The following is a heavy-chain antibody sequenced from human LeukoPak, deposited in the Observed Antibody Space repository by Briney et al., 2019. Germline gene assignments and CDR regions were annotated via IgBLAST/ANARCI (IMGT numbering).Heavy chain of an antibody. CDR2: IRYDGSNK. CDR3: ARGRSAAEYDAFDI. D-gene: IGHD2-15*01. V-gene: IGHV3-30*02. J-gene: IGHJ3*02. CDR1: GFTFSSYG. Sequence: PGGSLRLSCAASGFTFSSYGMHWVRQAPGKGLEWVAFIRYDGSNKYYADSVKGRFTISRDNSKNTLYLQMNSLRAEDTAVYYCARGRSAAEYDAFDIWGQGTLVTVSS.